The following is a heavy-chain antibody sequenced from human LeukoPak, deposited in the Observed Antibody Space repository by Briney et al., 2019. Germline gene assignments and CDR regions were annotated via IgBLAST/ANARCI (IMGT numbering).Heavy chain of an antibody. Sequence: GGSLRLSCAASGFTFSSYSMNWVRQAPGKGLEWVSSISSSSSYIYYADSVKGRFTISRDNAKNSLYLQMNSLRAEGTAVYYCARDGTYYYDSSGYTPYYGMDVWGQGTTVTVSS. CDR2: ISSSSSYI. CDR1: GFTFSSYS. V-gene: IGHV3-21*01. CDR3: ARDGTYYYDSSGYTPYYGMDV. J-gene: IGHJ6*02. D-gene: IGHD3-22*01.